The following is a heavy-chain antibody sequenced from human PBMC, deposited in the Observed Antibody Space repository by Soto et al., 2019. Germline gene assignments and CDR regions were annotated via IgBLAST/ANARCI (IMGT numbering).Heavy chain of an antibody. V-gene: IGHV1-18*01. Sequence: QVQLVQSGAEVKKPGASVKVPCKASGYTFSSYGISWVRQAPGQGLEWMGWISAHNGNTNYAQKFQGRVTMTTDTSTSTAYMELRSLRSDDTAVYYCARDGAFYYNTSGWTGFDYWGQGTLVTVSS. CDR1: GYTFSSYG. CDR3: ARDGAFYYNTSGWTGFDY. CDR2: ISAHNGNT. J-gene: IGHJ4*02. D-gene: IGHD3-22*01.